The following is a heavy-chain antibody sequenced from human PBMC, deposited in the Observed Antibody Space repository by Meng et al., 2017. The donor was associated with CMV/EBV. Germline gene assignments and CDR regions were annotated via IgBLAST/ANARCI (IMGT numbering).Heavy chain of an antibody. CDR1: GGSVSSGSYY. V-gene: IGHV4-61*01. J-gene: IGHJ4*02. CDR3: ARDQGAHIDY. Sequence: SEPLSLPCTVSGGSVSSGSYYWSWIRQPPGKGLEWIGYIYYSASTNYNPSLKSRVTISVDTSKNQFSLKLSSVTAADTAVYYCARDQGAHIDYWGQGTLVTVSS. CDR2: IYYSAST.